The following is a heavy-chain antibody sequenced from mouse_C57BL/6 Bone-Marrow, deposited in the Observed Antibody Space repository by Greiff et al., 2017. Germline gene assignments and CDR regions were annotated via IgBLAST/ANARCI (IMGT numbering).Heavy chain of an antibody. J-gene: IGHJ2*01. CDR2: ISDGGSYT. CDR1: GFTFSSYA. Sequence: EVKLMESGGGLVKPGGSLKLSCAASGFTFSSYAMSWVRQTPEKGLEWVATISDGGSYTYYPANVQGRFTISRDKDNNNRYLQMSHLKAEDTAMYYCAAPGWDYFDYWGQGTTLTVSS. V-gene: IGHV5-4*03. CDR3: AAPGWDYFDY. D-gene: IGHD1-1*02.